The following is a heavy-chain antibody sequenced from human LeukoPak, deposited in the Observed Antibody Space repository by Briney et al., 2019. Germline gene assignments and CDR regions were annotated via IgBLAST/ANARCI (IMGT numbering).Heavy chain of an antibody. D-gene: IGHD2-2*01. CDR3: ATGDYCSSTSCAANDAFDI. CDR1: GGSISSYY. V-gene: IGHV4-4*07. Sequence: SETLSLTCTVSGGSISSYYWSWIRQPAGKGLEWIGRIYTSGSTSYNPSLKSRVTMSVDTSKNQFSLKLSSVTAADTAVYYCATGDYCSSTSCAANDAFDIWGQGTMVTVSS. J-gene: IGHJ3*02. CDR2: IYTSGST.